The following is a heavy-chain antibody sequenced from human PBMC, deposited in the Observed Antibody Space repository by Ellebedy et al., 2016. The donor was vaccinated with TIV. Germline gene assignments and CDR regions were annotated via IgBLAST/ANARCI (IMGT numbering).Heavy chain of an antibody. Sequence: ASVKVPCKASGYTFTGYYIHWVRQAPGQGLEWMGWINPRSGDTNYAQKFLGRVTMTRDTSLSTAYMELNRLTSDDTAVYYCARIEYSTSKFDYWGLGSLVTVSS. J-gene: IGHJ4*02. V-gene: IGHV1-2*02. CDR3: ARIEYSTSKFDY. D-gene: IGHD6-13*01. CDR2: INPRSGDT. CDR1: GYTFTGYY.